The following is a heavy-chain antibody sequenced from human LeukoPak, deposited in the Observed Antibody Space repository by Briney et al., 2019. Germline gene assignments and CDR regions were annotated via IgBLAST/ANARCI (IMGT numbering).Heavy chain of an antibody. CDR2: ISGSGGST. V-gene: IGHV3-23*01. CDR3: AKDLDYDILTGPFDY. Sequence: PGGSLRLSCAASGFTFSSYAMSWARQAPGKGLEWVSAISGSGGSTYYADSVKGRFTISRDNSKNTLYLQMNSLRAEDTAVYYCAKDLDYDILTGPFDYWGQGTLVTVSS. J-gene: IGHJ4*02. D-gene: IGHD3-9*01. CDR1: GFTFSSYA.